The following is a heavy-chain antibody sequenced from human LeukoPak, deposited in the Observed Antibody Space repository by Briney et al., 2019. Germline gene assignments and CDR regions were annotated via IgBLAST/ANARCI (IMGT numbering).Heavy chain of an antibody. CDR2: ISTSGTT. Sequence: PSETLSLTCTVSGGSISSYYWSWIRQPAGKGLEWIGRISTSGTTNYNPSLKSRVIISVDKSKNQFSLKLSSVTAADTAVYYCANNNYYGSTWGQGTLVTVSS. CDR1: GGSISSYY. V-gene: IGHV4-4*07. CDR3: ANNNYYGST. J-gene: IGHJ5*02. D-gene: IGHD3-10*01.